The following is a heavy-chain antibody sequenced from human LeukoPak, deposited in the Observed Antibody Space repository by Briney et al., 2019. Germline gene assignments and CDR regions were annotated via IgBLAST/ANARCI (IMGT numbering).Heavy chain of an antibody. D-gene: IGHD5-18*01. CDR1: GFTFRSYG. J-gene: IGHJ6*02. CDR3: AKDRDTAMVHYGMDV. CDR2: ISYSGSNK. V-gene: IGHV3-30*18. Sequence: SGGSLRLSCAASGFTFRSYGMHWVRQAPGKGLEWVSVISYSGSNKYYAYSVKGRSTISRDNSKNTLYLQMNSVRAEDKAVYYCAKDRDTAMVHYGMDVWGQGTMVTVSS.